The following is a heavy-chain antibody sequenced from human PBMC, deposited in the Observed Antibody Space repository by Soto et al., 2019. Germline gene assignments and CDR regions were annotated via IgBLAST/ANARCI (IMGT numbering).Heavy chain of an antibody. CDR3: APLGTGTTNWFDP. CDR1: GGTFSSYA. Sequence: SVKVSCKASGGTFSSYAISWVRQAPGQGLEWMGGIIPIFGTANYAQKFQGRVTITADESTSTAYMELSSLRSEDTAVYYCAPLGTGTTNWFDPWGQGTLVTVPQ. CDR2: IIPIFGTA. D-gene: IGHD1-7*01. V-gene: IGHV1-69*13. J-gene: IGHJ5*02.